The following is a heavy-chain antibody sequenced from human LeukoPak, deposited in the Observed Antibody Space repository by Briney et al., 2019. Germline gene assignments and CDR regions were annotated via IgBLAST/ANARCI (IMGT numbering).Heavy chain of an antibody. V-gene: IGHV4-59*12. J-gene: IGHJ5*02. CDR2: IYFNGNI. D-gene: IGHD5-12*01. CDR1: GGSISSYY. Sequence: SETLSLTCTVSGGSISSYYWSWIRQPPGKGLEWIGNIYFNGNIAYNPSLQSRVTISVDTSKNQFSLRLNSVTFADTAMYYCARVELIVALPTSFDPWGQGTLVTVSS. CDR3: ARVELIVALPTSFDP.